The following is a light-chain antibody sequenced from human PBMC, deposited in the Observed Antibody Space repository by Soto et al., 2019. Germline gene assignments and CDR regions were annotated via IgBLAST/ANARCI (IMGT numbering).Light chain of an antibody. J-gene: IGLJ1*01. CDR1: SSDVGGYNY. Sequence: QSARTQPASVSGSPGQSITISCTGTSSDVGGYNYVSWYQQHPGKAPKLMIYEVSNRPSGVSNRFSGSKSGNTASLTISGLQAEDEAYYYCISYTSSSTLYVFGTGTKLTVL. CDR2: EVS. CDR3: ISYTSSSTLYV. V-gene: IGLV2-14*01.